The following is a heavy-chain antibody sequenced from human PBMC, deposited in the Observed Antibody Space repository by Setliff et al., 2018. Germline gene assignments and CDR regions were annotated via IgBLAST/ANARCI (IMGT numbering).Heavy chain of an antibody. J-gene: IGHJ4*01. CDR1: GGSISSGSHY. CDR2: VYYIGTT. V-gene: IGHV4-39*02. Sequence: SETLSLTRSASGGSISSGSHYWAWIRQPPGKRLEWIGSVYYIGTTHYNPSLKSRVTISVDPSKNQFSLKMSSVTAADTAVYYCAREFTVDSREAGYFNYWGHGTLDTVSS. D-gene: IGHD6-13*01. CDR3: AREFTVDSREAGYFNY.